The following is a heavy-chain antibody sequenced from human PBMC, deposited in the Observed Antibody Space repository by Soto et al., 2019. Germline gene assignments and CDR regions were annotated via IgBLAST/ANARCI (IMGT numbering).Heavy chain of an antibody. CDR1: GGSISSSSYY. CDR2: IYYSGST. J-gene: IGHJ4*02. CDR3: ARDGRCQRWYFDY. Sequence: SETLSLTCTVSGGSISSSSYYWGWIRQPPGKGLEWIGSIYYSGSTYYNPSLKSRVTISVDTSKNQFSLKLSSVTAADTAVYYCARDGRCQRWYFDYWGQGTLVTVSS. D-gene: IGHD2-2*01. V-gene: IGHV4-39*07.